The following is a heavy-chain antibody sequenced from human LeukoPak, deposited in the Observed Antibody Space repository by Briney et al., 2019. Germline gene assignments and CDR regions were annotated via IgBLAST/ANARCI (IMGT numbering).Heavy chain of an antibody. CDR3: ARHPYYYYYMDV. V-gene: IGHV4-4*07. CDR1: GSSISNYY. CDR2: IYSSGST. Sequence: SETLSLTCIVSGSSISNYYWSWIRQPAGKGLEWIGRIYSSGSTNYNPSLKSRVTMSLDTSKNQFSLKLSSVTAADTAVYYCARHPYYYYYMDVWGKGTTVTISS. J-gene: IGHJ6*03.